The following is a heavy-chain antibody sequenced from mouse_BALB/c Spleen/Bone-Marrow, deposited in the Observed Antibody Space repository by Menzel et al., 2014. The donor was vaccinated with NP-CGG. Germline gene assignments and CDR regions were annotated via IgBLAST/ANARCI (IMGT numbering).Heavy chain of an antibody. D-gene: IGHD1-1*01. J-gene: IGHJ2*01. CDR2: INTYSGDA. V-gene: IGHV1-67*01. CDR3: XRDYGSSHFDH. CDR1: GYTFTDYA. Sequence: QVQLQQSGPELVRPGVSVKISCKGSGYTFTDYAMHWVKQSHAKSLEWIGVINTYSGDANYTQKFRGKATMTVDKSSSTAYMELAXXXXEDXXIXXXXRDYGSSHFDHWGQGSTLTVSS.